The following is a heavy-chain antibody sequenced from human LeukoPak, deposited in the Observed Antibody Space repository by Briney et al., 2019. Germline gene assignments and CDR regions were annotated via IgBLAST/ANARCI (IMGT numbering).Heavy chain of an antibody. CDR3: AKVGVDILRFLEWLLNTFDY. J-gene: IGHJ4*02. Sequence: GGSLRLSCAASRFTFSSYAMSWVRQAPGKGLEWVSAISGSGGSTYYADSVKGRSTISRDNSKNTLYLQMNSLRAEDTAVYYCAKVGVDILRFLEWLLNTFDYWGQGTLVTVSS. D-gene: IGHD3-3*01. V-gene: IGHV3-23*01. CDR2: ISGSGGST. CDR1: RFTFSSYA.